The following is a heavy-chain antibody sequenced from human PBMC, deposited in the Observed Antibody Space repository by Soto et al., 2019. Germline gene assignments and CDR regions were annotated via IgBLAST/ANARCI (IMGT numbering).Heavy chain of an antibody. Sequence: ASVKVSFKASGGTFSSYTISWVRQAPGQGLEWMGRIIPILGIANYAQKFQGRVTITADKSTSTAYMELSSLRSEDTAVYYCARDGAGRYSGYEPMGYYWGQGTLVTVSS. J-gene: IGHJ4*02. CDR1: GGTFSSYT. V-gene: IGHV1-69*04. D-gene: IGHD5-12*01. CDR3: ARDGAGRYSGYEPMGYY. CDR2: IIPILGIA.